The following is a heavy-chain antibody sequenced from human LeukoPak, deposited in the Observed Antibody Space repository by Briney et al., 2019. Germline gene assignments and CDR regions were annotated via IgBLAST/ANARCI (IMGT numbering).Heavy chain of an antibody. CDR2: IYYSGST. CDR1: GGSISSYY. V-gene: IGHV4-59*01. CDR3: AREAAVVRGVDTWFDP. J-gene: IGHJ5*02. Sequence: SETLSLTCTASGGSISSYYWSWIRQPPGKGLEWIGYIYYSGSTNYNPSLKSRVTISVDTSKNQSSLKLSSVTAADTAVYYCAREAAVVRGVDTWFDPWGQGTLVTVSS. D-gene: IGHD3-10*01.